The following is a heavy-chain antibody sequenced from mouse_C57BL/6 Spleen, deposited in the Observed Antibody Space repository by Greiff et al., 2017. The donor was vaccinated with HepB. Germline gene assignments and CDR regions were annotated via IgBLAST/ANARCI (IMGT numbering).Heavy chain of an antibody. CDR1: GFSFNTYA. CDR2: IRSKSNNYAT. V-gene: IGHV10-1*01. Sequence: EVKLMESGGGLVQPKGSLKLSCAASGFSFNTYAMNWVRQAPGKGLEWVARIRSKSNNYATYYADSVKDRFTISRDDSESMLYLQMNNLKTEDTAMYYCVRQGYYGPLDYWGQGTTLTVSS. CDR3: VRQGYYGPLDY. J-gene: IGHJ2*01. D-gene: IGHD1-1*01.